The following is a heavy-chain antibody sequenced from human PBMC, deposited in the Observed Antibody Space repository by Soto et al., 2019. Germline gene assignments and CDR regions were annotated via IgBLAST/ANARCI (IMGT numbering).Heavy chain of an antibody. D-gene: IGHD5-12*01. CDR3: ATEISGYSGYDLYWFEP. V-gene: IGHV4-59*01. CDR1: GGSISSYY. CDR2: IYYSGST. J-gene: IGHJ5*02. Sequence: SETLSLTCTVSGGSISSYYWSWIRQPPGKGLEWIGYIYYSGSTNYNPSLKSRVTISVDTSKNQFSLKLSSVTAADTAVYYCATEISGYSGYDLYWFEPWGQGTLVTVSS.